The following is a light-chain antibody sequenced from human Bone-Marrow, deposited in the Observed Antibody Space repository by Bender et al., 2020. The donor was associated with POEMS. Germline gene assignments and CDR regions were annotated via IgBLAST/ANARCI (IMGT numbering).Light chain of an antibody. CDR3: YSYVDSSTVV. CDR1: SFGVGTYNL. J-gene: IGLJ2*01. CDR2: EVS. V-gene: IGLV2-23*02. Sequence: QSALTQPASVSGSPGQSITISCTGTSFGVGTYNLVSWFQQLPGKAPKLMIYEVSKRPSGVSNRFSGFKSGNTASLTISGLQAEDEADYYCYSYVDSSTVVFGGGTKLTVL.